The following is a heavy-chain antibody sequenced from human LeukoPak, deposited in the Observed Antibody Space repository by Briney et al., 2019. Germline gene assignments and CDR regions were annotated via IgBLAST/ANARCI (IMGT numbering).Heavy chain of an antibody. CDR2: IYYSGST. V-gene: IGHV4-59*01. D-gene: IGHD5-18*01. J-gene: IGHJ6*03. Sequence: SETLSLTCTVSGGSISSYYWSWIRQPPGKGLEWIGYIYYSGSTNYNPSLKSRVTISVDTSKNQFSLKLSSVTAADTAVYYCARVGYSYGYGIYYYYYYMDVWGKGTTVTVSS. CDR3: ARVGYSYGYGIYYYYYYMDV. CDR1: GGSISSYY.